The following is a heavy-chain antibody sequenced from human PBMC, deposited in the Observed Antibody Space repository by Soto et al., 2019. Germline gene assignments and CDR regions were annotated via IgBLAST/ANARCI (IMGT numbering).Heavy chain of an antibody. CDR2: INTGNGNT. J-gene: IGHJ4*02. CDR1: GYTFNGYY. D-gene: IGHD2-15*01. V-gene: IGHV1-3*04. CDR3: ARGTCSGGNCYSFHFDY. Sequence: GASVKVSCKASGYTFNGYYMHWVRQAPGQRLEWMGWINTGNGNTKYSQKFQGRVTITGDTSASTAYMELSSLRSEDTAVYYCARGTCSGGNCYSFHFDYWGQGTLVTVSS.